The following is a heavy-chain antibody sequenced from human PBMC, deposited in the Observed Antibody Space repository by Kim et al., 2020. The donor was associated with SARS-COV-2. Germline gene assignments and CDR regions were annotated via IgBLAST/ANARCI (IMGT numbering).Heavy chain of an antibody. J-gene: IGHJ2*01. CDR3: ARVVGGNPYWYFDL. CDR1: GGTFSSYA. V-gene: IGHV1-69*13. D-gene: IGHD2-15*01. Sequence: SVKVSCKASGGTFSSYAISWVRQAPGQGLEWMGGIIPIFGTANYAQKFQGRVTITADESTSTAYMELSSLRSEDTAVYYCARVVGGNPYWYFDLWGRGTLVTVSS. CDR2: IIPIFGTA.